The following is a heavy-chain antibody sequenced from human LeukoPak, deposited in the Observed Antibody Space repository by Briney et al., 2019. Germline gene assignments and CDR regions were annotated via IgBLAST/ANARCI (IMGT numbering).Heavy chain of an antibody. CDR2: ISGSGGST. D-gene: IGHD1-1*01. CDR1: AFTVSSYA. Sequence: GESLRLSCAASAFTVSSYAMTWVGQAPGKGLEWVSAISGSGGSTYYADSVKGRLTISRDNSKNTLYLQMNSLRAEDTAVYYCAKSGPTGTDYWGQGTLVTVSP. V-gene: IGHV3-23*01. J-gene: IGHJ4*02. CDR3: AKSGPTGTDY.